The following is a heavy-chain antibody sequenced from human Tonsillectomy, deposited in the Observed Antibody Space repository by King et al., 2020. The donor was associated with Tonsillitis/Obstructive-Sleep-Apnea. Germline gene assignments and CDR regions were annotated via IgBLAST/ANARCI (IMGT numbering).Heavy chain of an antibody. Sequence: VQLVESGGGLVQPGGSLRLSCAASGFTFSSYWIHWVRQAPGKGLAWVSSINSDGSSTNYADSVKGRFTISRDNAKDMLYLQMDSVRAEDTAVYYCAREDPPEYSSLSSSFDYWGQGTLVTVSS. V-gene: IGHV3-74*01. CDR2: INSDGSST. J-gene: IGHJ4*02. CDR1: GFTFSSYW. CDR3: AREDPPEYSSLSSSFDY. D-gene: IGHD6-6*01.